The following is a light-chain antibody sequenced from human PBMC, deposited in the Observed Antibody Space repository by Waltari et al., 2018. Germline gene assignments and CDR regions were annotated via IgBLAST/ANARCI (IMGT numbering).Light chain of an antibody. J-gene: IGLJ3*02. CDR3: SSYTSSSTLGV. CDR2: EVS. CDR1: SSDVGGYNY. Sequence: QSALTQPASVSGSPGQSITISCTGTSSDVGGYNYVSWYQQHPGKAPKLVIYEVSNRPSGVSHRFSGSKSGNTASLTISGLQAEDEADYYCSSYTSSSTLGVFGGGTKLTVL. V-gene: IGLV2-14*01.